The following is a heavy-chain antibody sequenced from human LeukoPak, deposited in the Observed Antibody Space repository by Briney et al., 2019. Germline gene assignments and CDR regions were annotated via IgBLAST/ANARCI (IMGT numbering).Heavy chain of an antibody. V-gene: IGHV3-21*01. J-gene: IGHJ4*02. CDR3: ARDTRDSSVVVTAIKY. D-gene: IGHD2-21*02. CDR2: ISTSSSYI. CDR1: GFTFSGYS. Sequence: GGSLRLSCGASGFTFSGYSMNWVRQAPGKGLEWVSSISTSSSYIYYADSVKGRFTISRDNAKNSLYLQMNSLRAEDTAVYYCARDTRDSSVVVTAIKYWGQGTLVTVSS.